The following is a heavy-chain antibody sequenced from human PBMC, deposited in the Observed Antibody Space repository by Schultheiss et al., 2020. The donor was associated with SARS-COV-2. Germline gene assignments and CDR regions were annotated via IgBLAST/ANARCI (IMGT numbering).Heavy chain of an antibody. D-gene: IGHD4-11*01. Sequence: GGSLRLSCAASGFTFSSYSMNWVRQAPGKGLEWVSYISSSSSTIYYADSVKGRFTISRDNAKNSLYLQMNSLRADDTAVYYCARDSDYNRGNYYYYYYMDVWGKGTTVTVSS. CDR2: ISSSSSTI. J-gene: IGHJ6*03. CDR3: ARDSDYNRGNYYYYYYMDV. V-gene: IGHV3-48*01. CDR1: GFTFSSYS.